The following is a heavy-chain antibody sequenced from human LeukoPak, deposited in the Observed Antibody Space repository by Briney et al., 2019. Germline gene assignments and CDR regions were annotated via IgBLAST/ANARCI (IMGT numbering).Heavy chain of an antibody. CDR1: GFSFSVSA. CDR2: IRYDGSNK. CDR3: AKAALWFGELSH. J-gene: IGHJ4*02. D-gene: IGHD3-10*01. Sequence: PGGSLKLSCAASGFSFSVSAMYWVRQAPGKGLEWVAFIRYDGSNKHYADSVKGRFTISRDNSKNTLYLQMNSLRAEDTAVYYCAKAALWFGELSHWGQGTLVTVSS. V-gene: IGHV3-30*02.